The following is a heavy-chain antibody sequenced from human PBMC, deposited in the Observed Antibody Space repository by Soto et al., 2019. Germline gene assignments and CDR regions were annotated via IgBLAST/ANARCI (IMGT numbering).Heavy chain of an antibody. CDR3: AREVGLPTVGMNWFDP. V-gene: IGHV3-33*01. Sequence: QVQLVESGGGVVQPGRSLRLSCAASGFTFSSYGMHWVRQAPGKGLEWVAVIWYDGSNKYYADSVKGRFTISRDNSKNTLYLQMNSLTAEDTAVYYCAREVGLPTVGMNWFDPWGQGTLVTVSS. J-gene: IGHJ5*02. CDR2: IWYDGSNK. CDR1: GFTFSSYG. D-gene: IGHD2-21*01.